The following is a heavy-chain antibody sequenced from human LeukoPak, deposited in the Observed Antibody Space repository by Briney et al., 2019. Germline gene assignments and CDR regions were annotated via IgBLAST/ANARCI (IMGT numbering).Heavy chain of an antibody. V-gene: IGHV1-18*01. CDR2: ISSYNGNR. D-gene: IGHD2-2*01. CDR1: GYTFTSYG. J-gene: IGHJ4*02. Sequence: GASVKVSCKASGYTFTSYGISWVRQAPGQGLEWMGWISSYNGNRNYAQKFQGRVTMTTDTSTSTAYMELRSPRSDDTAVYYCARGVGVVVPAASDYWGQGTLVTVSS. CDR3: ARGVGVVVPAASDY.